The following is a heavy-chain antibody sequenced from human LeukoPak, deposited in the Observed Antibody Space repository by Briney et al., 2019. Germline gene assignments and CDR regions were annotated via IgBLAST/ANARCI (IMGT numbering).Heavy chain of an antibody. Sequence: ASVKVSCKASGYTFTGYYMHWVRQAPGQGLEWMGWINPNSGGTNYAQEFQGRVTMTRDTSISTAYMELSRLRSDDTAVYYCARAPRRGYSYGTIWGQGTMVTVSS. J-gene: IGHJ3*02. CDR1: GYTFTGYY. V-gene: IGHV1-2*02. D-gene: IGHD5-18*01. CDR3: ARAPRRGYSYGTI. CDR2: INPNSGGT.